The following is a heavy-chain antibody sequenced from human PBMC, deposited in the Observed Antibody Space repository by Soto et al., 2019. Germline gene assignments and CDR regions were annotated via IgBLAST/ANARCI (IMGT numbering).Heavy chain of an antibody. Sequence: QVQLQESGPGLVKPSQTLSLTCTVSGGPISSGGYYWSWIRQLPGKGLELIGYIYHSGTTDYNPSLKSRVTISVDTSKNQFSLQLSSVTAADTAVYYCARFEGRLYPVSWGQGTLVTVSS. J-gene: IGHJ5*02. CDR2: IYHSGTT. V-gene: IGHV4-31*03. CDR3: ARFEGRLYPVS. D-gene: IGHD3-9*01. CDR1: GGPISSGGYY.